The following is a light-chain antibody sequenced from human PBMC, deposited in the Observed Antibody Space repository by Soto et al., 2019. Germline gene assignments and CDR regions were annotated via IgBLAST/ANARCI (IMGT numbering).Light chain of an antibody. CDR2: DAS. CDR1: QSVSSY. Sequence: EIVLTQSPATQSLSPGERATLSCRASQSVSSYLAWYQQKPGQAPRLLIYDASNRATGIPARFSGSGSGTDFTLTISSLEPEDFAVYYCQQRSNWPPGFGQGTKVEIK. CDR3: QQRSNWPPG. V-gene: IGKV3-11*01. J-gene: IGKJ1*01.